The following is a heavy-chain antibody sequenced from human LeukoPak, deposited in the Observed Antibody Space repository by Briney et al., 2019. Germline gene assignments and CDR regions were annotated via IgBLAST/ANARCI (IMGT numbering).Heavy chain of an antibody. J-gene: IGHJ4*02. Sequence: PGGALRLSSAASVFTSFSYEMNCVCQALREGVWWGSYIFISGVTIYYAHSVKGRFTISRDTAKNSLYLQMNSLRAEDTAVYYCARDRQLLWAYYFDYWGQGTLVTVSS. CDR3: ARDRQLLWAYYFDY. CDR2: IFISGVTI. V-gene: IGHV3-48*03. CDR1: VFTSFSYE. D-gene: IGHD2-2*01.